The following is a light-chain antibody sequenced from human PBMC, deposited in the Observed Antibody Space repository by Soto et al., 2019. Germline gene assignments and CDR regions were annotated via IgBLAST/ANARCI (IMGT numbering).Light chain of an antibody. Sequence: QSVLTQPPSASGSLGQSVTISFTGTSSGIGRYEFVSWYQHHPGKAPKLIISEVTERPSGVPDRFSGSKSGNTASLTVSGLQADDEADYFCCSYAGTKYYVFGTGTKVTVL. CDR1: SSGIGRYEF. CDR2: EVT. V-gene: IGLV2-8*01. CDR3: CSYAGTKYYV. J-gene: IGLJ1*01.